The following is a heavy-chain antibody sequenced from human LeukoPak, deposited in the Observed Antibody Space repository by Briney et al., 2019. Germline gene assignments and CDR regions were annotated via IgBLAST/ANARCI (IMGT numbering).Heavy chain of an antibody. J-gene: IGHJ6*02. CDR1: GGSISSSSYY. CDR3: ARNPSYDILTGYSDYYGMDV. V-gene: IGHV4-39*07. Sequence: PSETLSLTCTVSGGSISSSSYYWGWIRQPPGKGLEWIGSIYYSGSTNYNPSLKSRVTISVDTSKNQFSLKLNSVTAADTAVYYCARNPSYDILTGYSDYYGMDVWGQGTTVTVSS. D-gene: IGHD3-9*01. CDR2: IYYSGST.